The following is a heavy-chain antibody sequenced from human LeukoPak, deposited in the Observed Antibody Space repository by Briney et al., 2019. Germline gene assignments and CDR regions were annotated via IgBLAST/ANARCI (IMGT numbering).Heavy chain of an antibody. CDR2: IKQDGSEK. CDR3: ARDRQIAY. V-gene: IGHV3-7*01. Sequence: GGSLRLSCAASLFTFSNYWWTWVRQAPGQRLEWVANIKQDGSEKHYVDSVKGRFTISRENAKNSLYMQMNSLRAEDTAVYYCARDRQIAYWGQGTLVTVSS. CDR1: LFTFSNYW. J-gene: IGHJ4*02.